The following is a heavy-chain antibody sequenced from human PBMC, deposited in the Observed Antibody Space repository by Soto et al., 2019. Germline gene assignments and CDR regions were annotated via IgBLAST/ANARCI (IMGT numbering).Heavy chain of an antibody. Sequence: QVHLVQSGTEVKKPGASVRASGKVSGWTFTAYYIHWVRQAPGQGLEWMGWINPDNGATKSAQKFQGRDTMTRDTSITTVYMERSSLRSDDTAVYFCARDPRGGRYYETGGYYYTGGNWFDPWGQGTLVTVSS. D-gene: IGHD3-22*01. CDR3: ARDPRGGRYYETGGYYYTGGNWFDP. CDR2: INPDNGAT. J-gene: IGHJ5*02. CDR1: GWTFTAYY. V-gene: IGHV1-2*02.